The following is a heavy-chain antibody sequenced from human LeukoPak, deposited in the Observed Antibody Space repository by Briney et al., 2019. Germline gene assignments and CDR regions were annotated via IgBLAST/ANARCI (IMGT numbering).Heavy chain of an antibody. CDR2: IIPIFGTA. V-gene: IGHV1-69*13. CDR3: ARDSPIRRDGNIHPPAGY. J-gene: IGHJ4*02. CDR1: GGTFTIYA. D-gene: IGHD5-24*01. Sequence: SVKVSFKSSGGTFTIYAISWVRLAPGQGLEWMGGIIPIFGTANYAQKFQGRVTITADESTSTAYMELSSLRSEDTAVYYCARDSPIRRDGNIHPPAGYWGQGTLVTVSS.